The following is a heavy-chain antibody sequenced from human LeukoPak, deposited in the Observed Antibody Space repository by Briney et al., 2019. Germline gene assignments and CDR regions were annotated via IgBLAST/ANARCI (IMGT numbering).Heavy chain of an antibody. Sequence: GESLKISCKGSGYSFTSYWIGWVRQMPGKGLEWMGIIYPSDSDTRYSPSFQGQVTISADKSITTAYLQWSSLKASDTATYYCARLRGGITVLREVYFDYWGQGTLVTASS. J-gene: IGHJ4*02. V-gene: IGHV5-51*01. CDR1: GYSFTSYW. CDR3: ARLRGGITVLREVYFDY. D-gene: IGHD3-10*01. CDR2: IYPSDSDT.